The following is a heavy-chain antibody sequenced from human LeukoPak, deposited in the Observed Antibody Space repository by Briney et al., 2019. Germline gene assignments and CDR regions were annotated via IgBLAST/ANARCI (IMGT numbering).Heavy chain of an antibody. J-gene: IGHJ3*02. Sequence: NPSETLSLTCTVSGGSISSGSYYWSWIRQPAGKGLEWIGRIYTSGSTNYNPSLKSRVTISVDTSKNQFSLKLSSVTAADTAVYYCARRAPKHPYSGSFLPYAFDIWGQGTMVTVSS. CDR3: ARRAPKHPYSGSFLPYAFDI. D-gene: IGHD1-26*01. V-gene: IGHV4-61*02. CDR2: IYTSGST. CDR1: GGSISSGSYY.